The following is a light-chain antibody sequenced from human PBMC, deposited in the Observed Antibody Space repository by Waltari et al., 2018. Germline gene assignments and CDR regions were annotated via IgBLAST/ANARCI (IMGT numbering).Light chain of an antibody. V-gene: IGKV1-6*01. Sequence: IQLTQSHSSLSASVGDRVTITCQANQGISNDLAWYQQKPGKVPKLLIYKASTLHSGVPSRFSGSRSGTHFTLTISSLQPEDFATYYCQQGSGFPLTFGGGTKVEIK. J-gene: IGKJ4*01. CDR1: QGISND. CDR2: KAS. CDR3: QQGSGFPLT.